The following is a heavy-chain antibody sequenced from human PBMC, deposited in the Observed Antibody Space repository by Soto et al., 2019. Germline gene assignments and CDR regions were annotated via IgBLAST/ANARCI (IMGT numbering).Heavy chain of an antibody. D-gene: IGHD2-15*01. CDR2: INSDGSST. CDR3: AREGGYCSGGSCYDY. Sequence: GGSLRLSCAASGFTFSSYWMHWVRQAPGKGLVWVSRINSDGSSTSYADSVKGRFTISRDNAKNTLYLQMNSLRAEDTAVYYWAREGGYCSGGSCYDYWGQGTLVTVSS. J-gene: IGHJ4*02. CDR1: GFTFSSYW. V-gene: IGHV3-74*01.